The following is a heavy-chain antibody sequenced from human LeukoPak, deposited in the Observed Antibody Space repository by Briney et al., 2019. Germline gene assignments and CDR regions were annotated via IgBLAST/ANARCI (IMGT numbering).Heavy chain of an antibody. V-gene: IGHV3-23*01. CDR3: ARSYAPGYI. CDR1: GFTFSSYG. Sequence: TGGSLRLSWAASGFTFSSYGMSWVRQAPGKGLEWVSAISGSGGSTYYADSVKGRFTISRDNSKNTLYLQMNSLRAGDTAVYYCARSYAPGYIWGQGTMVTVSS. J-gene: IGHJ3*02. CDR2: ISGSGGST. D-gene: IGHD2-2*01.